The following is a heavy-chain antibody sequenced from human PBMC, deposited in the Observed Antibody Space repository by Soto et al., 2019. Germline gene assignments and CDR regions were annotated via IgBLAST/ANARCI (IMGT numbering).Heavy chain of an antibody. CDR1: GFTFSSFW. Sequence: PGGSLRLSCAASGFTFSSFWMIWVRQAPGKGLEWVANIKQDGSEKYYVDSVKGRFTISRDNAKNSLYLQMNSLRAEDTGVYYCARTDTVLVPAAMWNYYYYDMDVWGQGTTVNVSS. CDR3: ARTDTVLVPAAMWNYYYYDMDV. V-gene: IGHV3-7*01. D-gene: IGHD2-2*01. J-gene: IGHJ6*02. CDR2: IKQDGSEK.